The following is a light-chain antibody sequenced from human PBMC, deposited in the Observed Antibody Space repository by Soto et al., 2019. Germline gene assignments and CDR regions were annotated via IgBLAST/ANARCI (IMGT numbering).Light chain of an antibody. V-gene: IGKV1-9*01. J-gene: IGKJ5*01. CDR3: QQLNSYTIT. CDR2: AAS. CDR1: QGINTF. Sequence: IQFTQSPSSLPASVGDRVTITCRASQGINTFLAWYQQKAGKAPKILIYAASTLQSGVLSRFSGSGAGTDFTLTISSLQSEDFATYYCQQLNSYTITFGQGTRLEIK.